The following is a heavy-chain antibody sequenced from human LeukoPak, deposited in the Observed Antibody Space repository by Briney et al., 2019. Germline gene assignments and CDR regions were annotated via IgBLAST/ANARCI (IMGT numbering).Heavy chain of an antibody. V-gene: IGHV4-59*08. CDR3: ARPGGYSYGHDAFDI. D-gene: IGHD5-18*01. CDR2: NYYSGST. CDR1: GGSISSYY. Sequence: SETLSLTCTVSGGSISSYYWSWIRQPPGKGLEWIGYNYYSGSTNYNPSLKSRVTISVDTSKNQFSLKLSSVTAADTAVYYCARPGGYSYGHDAFDIWGQGTMVTVSS. J-gene: IGHJ3*02.